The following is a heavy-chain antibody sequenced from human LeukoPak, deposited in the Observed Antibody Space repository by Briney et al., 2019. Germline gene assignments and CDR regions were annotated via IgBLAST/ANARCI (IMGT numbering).Heavy chain of an antibody. CDR3: AIDGPASWGYFDY. J-gene: IGHJ4*02. Sequence: GGSLRLSCSASAFRFSNYAMNWVRQAPGKGLEWVSTISSSGSSTYYPDSVRGRFTISRDNSKNTLYLQMSSLRAEDTAVYYCAIDGPASWGYFDYWGQGTLVTVSS. V-gene: IGHV3-23*01. CDR2: ISSSGSST. D-gene: IGHD7-27*01. CDR1: AFRFSNYA.